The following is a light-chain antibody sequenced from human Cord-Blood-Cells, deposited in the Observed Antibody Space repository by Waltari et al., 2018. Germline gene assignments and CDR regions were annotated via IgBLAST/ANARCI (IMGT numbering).Light chain of an antibody. CDR2: DAS. CDR3: QQYNSYPWT. Sequence: DIQMTQSPSTLSASVGDRVTITCRASQSISSWLAWYQQKPGKAPKLLIYDASSLESGVPSRFSGSGSGTEVTLTISSLQHDDFATYYCQQYNSYPWTFGQGTKVEIK. J-gene: IGKJ1*01. CDR1: QSISSW. V-gene: IGKV1-5*01.